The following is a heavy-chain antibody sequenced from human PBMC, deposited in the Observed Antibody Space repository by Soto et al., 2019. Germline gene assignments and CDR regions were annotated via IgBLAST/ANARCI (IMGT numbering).Heavy chain of an antibody. J-gene: IGHJ4*02. CDR1: GYTFTGYY. CDR2: INPNSGGT. Sequence: ASVKVSCKASGYTFTGYYMHWVRQAPGQGLEWMGWINPNSGGTNYAQKFQGWVTMTRDTSISTAYMELSRLRSDDTAVYYCARQQRQLRYFDLCLGYWGQGTLVTVSS. CDR3: ARQQRQLRYFDLCLGY. V-gene: IGHV1-2*04. D-gene: IGHD3-9*01.